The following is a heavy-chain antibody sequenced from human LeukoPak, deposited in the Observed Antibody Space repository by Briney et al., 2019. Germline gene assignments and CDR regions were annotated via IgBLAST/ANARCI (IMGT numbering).Heavy chain of an antibody. Sequence: PGGSLRLSCAASGFTFSSYWMSWVRQAPGKGLEWVANIKQDGSEKYYVDSVKGRFTISRDNAKNSLYLQMNSLRAEDTAVYYCARVEVGAMYYYYYMDVWGKGTTVTVSS. CDR2: IKQDGSEK. V-gene: IGHV3-7*01. J-gene: IGHJ6*03. CDR3: ARVEVGAMYYYYYMDV. CDR1: GFTFSSYW. D-gene: IGHD1-26*01.